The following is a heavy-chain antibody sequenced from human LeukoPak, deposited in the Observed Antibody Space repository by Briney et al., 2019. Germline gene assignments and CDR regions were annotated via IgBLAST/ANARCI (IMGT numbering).Heavy chain of an antibody. J-gene: IGHJ6*02. CDR1: GYTLTELS. CDR2: FDLEDGET. Sequence: ASVKVSCKVSGYTLTELSMHWVRQAPGKGLEWMGGFDLEDGETIYAQKFQGRVTMTEDTSTDTAYMELSSLRSEDTAVYYCANYGSGSKYYYYGMDVWGQGTTVTVSS. V-gene: IGHV1-24*01. D-gene: IGHD3-10*01. CDR3: ANYGSGSKYYYYGMDV.